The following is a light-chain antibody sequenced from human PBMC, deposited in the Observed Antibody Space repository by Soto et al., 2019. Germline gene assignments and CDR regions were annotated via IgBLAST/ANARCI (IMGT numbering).Light chain of an antibody. CDR1: QPISSW. Sequence: DIQLTQSPPTLSASVGDRVTITCRASQPISSWLAWYHQKPGKAPNLLIFDASNLESGVPSRFSGSGSGTDFTLTISSLQPEDFATYYRLQYDIYPRTFGQGTKVDNK. CDR2: DAS. CDR3: LQYDIYPRT. V-gene: IGKV1-5*01. J-gene: IGKJ1*01.